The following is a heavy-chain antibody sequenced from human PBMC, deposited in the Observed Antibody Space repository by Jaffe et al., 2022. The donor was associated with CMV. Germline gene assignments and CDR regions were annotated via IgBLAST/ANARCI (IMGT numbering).Heavy chain of an antibody. CDR1: GFTFSSYA. V-gene: IGHV3-23*01. Sequence: EVQLLESGGGLVQPGGSLRLSCAASGFTFSSYAMSWVRQAPGKGLEWVSAISGSGGSTYYADSVKGRFTISRDNSKNTLYLQMNSLRAEDTAVYYCAKGQGGNYDFWSGYYDYYYYGMDVWGQGTTVTVSS. D-gene: IGHD3-3*01. CDR2: ISGSGGST. CDR3: AKGQGGNYDFWSGYYDYYYYGMDV. J-gene: IGHJ6*02.